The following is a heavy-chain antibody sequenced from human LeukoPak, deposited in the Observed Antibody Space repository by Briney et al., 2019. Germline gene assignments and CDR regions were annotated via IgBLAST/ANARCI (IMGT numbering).Heavy chain of an antibody. D-gene: IGHD3-22*01. J-gene: IGHJ6*02. Sequence: SETLSLTCAVYGGSFSGYYWGWIRQPPGKGLEWIGYIYYSGSTNYNPSLKSRVTISVDTSKNQFSLKLSSVTAADTAVYYCASLQYYYDSSGYYGMDVWGQGTTVTVSS. V-gene: IGHV4-59*01. CDR3: ASLQYYYDSSGYYGMDV. CDR2: IYYSGST. CDR1: GGSFSGYY.